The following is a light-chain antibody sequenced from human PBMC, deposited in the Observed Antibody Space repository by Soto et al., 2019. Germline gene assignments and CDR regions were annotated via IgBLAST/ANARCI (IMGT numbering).Light chain of an antibody. CDR2: EVS. Sequence: QSALTQPPSASGSPGQSVTISCTGTSSDVGGYNYVSWYQQHPGKAPKLTIYEVSKRPSGVPDRFSGSKSGNTASLTVSGLQAEDEADYYCSSYAGSNNWGVFGTGTKLTVL. V-gene: IGLV2-8*01. CDR3: SSYAGSNNWGV. J-gene: IGLJ1*01. CDR1: SSDVGGYNY.